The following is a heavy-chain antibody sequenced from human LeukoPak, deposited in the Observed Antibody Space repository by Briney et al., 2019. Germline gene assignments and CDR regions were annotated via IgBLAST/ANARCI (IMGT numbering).Heavy chain of an antibody. D-gene: IGHD3-10*01. CDR2: INPNSGGT. CDR1: GYTFTVYY. CDR3: ARARGTSFTMVRGVTGFDY. V-gene: IGHV1-2*04. J-gene: IGHJ4*02. Sequence: ASVKVSCKASGYTFTVYYLHWVRQAPGQGLERMGWINPNSGGTNNAPKFQGWVTMTSDTSISTACMELSRLTSDDTAVYYCARARGTSFTMVRGVTGFDYWGQGTLVTVSS.